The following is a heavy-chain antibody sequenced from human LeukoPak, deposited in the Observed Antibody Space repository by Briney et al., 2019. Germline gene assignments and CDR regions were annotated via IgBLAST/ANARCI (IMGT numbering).Heavy chain of an antibody. CDR1: GFTFSSYS. J-gene: IGHJ5*02. CDR2: ISSSSSYI. Sequence: GGSLRLSCAASGFTFSSYSMNWVRQAPGKGLEWVSSISSSSSYIYYADSVKGRFTISRDNAKNSLYLQMNSLRAEDTAVYYCARDRGWLQYLSSWFDPWGQGTLVTVSS. D-gene: IGHD5-24*01. CDR3: ARDRGWLQYLSSWFDP. V-gene: IGHV3-21*01.